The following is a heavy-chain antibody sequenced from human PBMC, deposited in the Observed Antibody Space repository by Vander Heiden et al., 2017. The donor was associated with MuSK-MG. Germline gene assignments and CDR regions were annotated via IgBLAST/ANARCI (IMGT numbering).Heavy chain of an antibody. Sequence: QVQLVQSGAEVKKPGASVKVSCKASGYTFTSYYMHWVRQAPGQGLEWRGIINPSGGSTSYAQKFQGRVTMTRDTSTSTVYMELSSLRSEDTAVYYCARVTVSRFAFDYWGQGTLVTVSS. D-gene: IGHD3-10*01. V-gene: IGHV1-46*03. J-gene: IGHJ4*02. CDR1: GYTFTSYY. CDR2: INPSGGST. CDR3: ARVTVSRFAFDY.